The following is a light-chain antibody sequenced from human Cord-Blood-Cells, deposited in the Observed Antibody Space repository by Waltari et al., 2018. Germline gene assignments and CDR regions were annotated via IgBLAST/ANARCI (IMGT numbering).Light chain of an antibody. CDR2: DVS. J-gene: IGLJ1*01. V-gene: IGLV2-14*01. CDR1: SSDVGGYNY. Sequence: QSALTQPASVSGSPGQSITISCTGTSSDVGGYNYVSWYQQHPGKAPKLMIYDVSNRPSGVSNLFSGSKAVNTASLTISGLQAEDEADYYCSSYTSSSTLYVFGTGTKVTVL. CDR3: SSYTSSSTLYV.